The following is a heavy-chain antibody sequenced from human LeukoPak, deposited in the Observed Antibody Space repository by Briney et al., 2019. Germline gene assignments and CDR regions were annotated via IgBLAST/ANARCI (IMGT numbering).Heavy chain of an antibody. CDR3: ARDFERTTVTDNWFDP. CDR1: GYTFTSYY. CDR2: INPSGGST. V-gene: IGHV1-46*01. D-gene: IGHD4-11*01. J-gene: IGHJ5*02. Sequence: ASVKVSCKASGYTFTSYYMHWVRQAAGQGLEWMGIINPSGGSTSYAQKFQGRVTMTKGTSTSTVYMELSSLRSEDTAVYYCARDFERTTVTDNWFDPWGQGTLVTVSS.